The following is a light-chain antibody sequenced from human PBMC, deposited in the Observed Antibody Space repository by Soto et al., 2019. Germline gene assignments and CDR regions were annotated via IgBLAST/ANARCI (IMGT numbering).Light chain of an antibody. CDR3: QQYGSSPLWT. CDR2: GTS. CDR1: QTVSTNY. J-gene: IGKJ1*01. V-gene: IGKV3-20*01. Sequence: EVALTQSPGTLSLSPGERATLSCRASQTVSTNYLAWYQQKPGQAPRLLIYGTSRRAAGIPDRFSGRGSVTDFTLAISRLEPEDFAVYYCQQYGSSPLWTFGQGTKVDIK.